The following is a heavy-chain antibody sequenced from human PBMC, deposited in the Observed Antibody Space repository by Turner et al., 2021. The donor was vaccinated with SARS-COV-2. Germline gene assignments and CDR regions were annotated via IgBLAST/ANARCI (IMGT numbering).Heavy chain of an antibody. CDR3: AREGGYSYGPYYYGMDV. CDR1: GFTFISYS. V-gene: IGHV3-48*01. CDR2: ISSSSSTI. Sequence: EVQLMESGGGLVQPGGSLRLSCAASGFTFISYSMNWVRQAPGKGLEWVSYISSSSSTIYYAVSVKSRLTISRDNAKNSLYLQMNSLRAEYTAVYYCAREGGYSYGPYYYGMDVWCQGTTVTVSS. D-gene: IGHD5-18*01. J-gene: IGHJ6*02.